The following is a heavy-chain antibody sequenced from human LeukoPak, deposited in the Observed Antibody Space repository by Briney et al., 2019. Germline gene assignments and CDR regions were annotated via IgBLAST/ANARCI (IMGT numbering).Heavy chain of an antibody. V-gene: IGHV4-34*01. CDR1: GGSFSGYY. CDR2: INHSGST. CDR3: ARDNGLYFDPPYFDY. Sequence: PSETLSLTCAVYGGSFSGYYWSWIRQPPGKGLEWIGEINHSGSTNYNPSLKSRVTISVDTSKNQFSLKLSSVTAADTAVYYCARDNGLYFDPPYFDYWGQGTLVTVSS. D-gene: IGHD3-9*01. J-gene: IGHJ4*02.